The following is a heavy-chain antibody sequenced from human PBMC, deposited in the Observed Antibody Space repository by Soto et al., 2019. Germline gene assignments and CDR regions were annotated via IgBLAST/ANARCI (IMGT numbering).Heavy chain of an antibody. D-gene: IGHD3-16*01. Sequence: DVQLLESGGGLAQRGGSLRLSCAASGFSFSTYGMTWVRQAPGKGLEWVSYGGSGGSKYYAEHVKGRFTISRDNTKNTLYLQMNSLRAEDTAVYYCVKFRGRAYHYYYMDVWGNGTTVTVSS. J-gene: IGHJ6*03. CDR2: GGSGGSK. V-gene: IGHV3-23*01. CDR3: VKFRGRAYHYYYMDV. CDR1: GFSFSTYG.